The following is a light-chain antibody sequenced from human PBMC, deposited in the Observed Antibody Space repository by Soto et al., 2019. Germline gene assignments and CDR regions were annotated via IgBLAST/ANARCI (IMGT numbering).Light chain of an antibody. CDR2: GAS. CDR1: QSIGSR. J-gene: IGKJ1*01. CDR3: QQTDTIPRK. V-gene: IGKV1-39*01. Sequence: DIQMTQSPSSLSPSVGDRVTITCRASQSIGSRLNWYQQKPGSAPKLLIFGASTLESGVPSRFSGSGSGTDFTLTVSSLQVEDFATYYCQQTDTIPRKFGQGTKVDVK.